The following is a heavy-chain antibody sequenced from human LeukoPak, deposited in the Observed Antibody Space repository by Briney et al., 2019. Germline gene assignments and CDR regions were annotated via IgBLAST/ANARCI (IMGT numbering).Heavy chain of an antibody. CDR1: GYTFTGYY. Sequence: GASVEVSCKASGYTFTGYYMHWVRQAPGQGLEWMGWINPNSGGTNYAQKFQGRVTMTRDTSISTAYMELSRLRSDDTAVYYCARVGYYYDSSGYLLALATHSATNWFDPWGQGTLVTVSS. D-gene: IGHD3-22*01. V-gene: IGHV1-2*02. CDR3: ARVGYYYDSSGYLLALATHSATNWFDP. CDR2: INPNSGGT. J-gene: IGHJ5*02.